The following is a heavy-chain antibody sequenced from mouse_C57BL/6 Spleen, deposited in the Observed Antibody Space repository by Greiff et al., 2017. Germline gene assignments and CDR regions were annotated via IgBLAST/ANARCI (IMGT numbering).Heavy chain of an antibody. J-gene: IGHJ2*01. CDR3: ASYYYGSSSSFDY. D-gene: IGHD1-1*01. V-gene: IGHV1-7*01. CDR1: GYTFTSYW. Sequence: QVQLQQSGAELAKPGASVKLSCKASGYTFTSYWMHWVKQRPGQGLEWIGYINPSSGYTKYNQKFKDKATLTADKSSSTAYMQLSSLTYEDSAVYYCASYYYGSSSSFDYWGQGTTLTVSS. CDR2: INPSSGYT.